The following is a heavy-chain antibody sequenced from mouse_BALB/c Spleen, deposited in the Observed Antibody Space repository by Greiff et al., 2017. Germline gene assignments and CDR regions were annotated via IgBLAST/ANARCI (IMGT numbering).Heavy chain of an antibody. V-gene: IGHV5-17*02. CDR1: GFTFSSFG. CDR2: ISSGSSTI. J-gene: IGHJ2*01. CDR3: ARSGGSYYFDY. Sequence: EGKLMESGGGLVQPGGSRKLSCAASGFTFSSFGMHWVRQAPEKGLEWVAYISSGSSTIYYADTVKGRFTISRDNPKNTLFLQMTSLRSEDTAMYYCARSGGSYYFDYWGQGTTLTVSS. D-gene: IGHD1-2*01.